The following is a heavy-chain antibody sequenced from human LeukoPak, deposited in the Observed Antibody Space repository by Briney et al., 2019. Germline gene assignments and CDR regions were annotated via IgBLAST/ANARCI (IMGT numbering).Heavy chain of an antibody. CDR1: GYTFTGYY. CDR2: INPNSGGT. V-gene: IGHV1-2*04. CDR3: ARDLGALVGDYAHESPEWSYGMDV. Sequence: ASVKVSCKASGYTFTGYYMHWVRQAPGQGLEWMGWINPNSGGTNYAQKFQGWVTMTRDTSISTAYMELSRLRSDDTAVYYCARDLGALVGDYAHESPEWSYGMDVWGQGTTVTVSS. J-gene: IGHJ6*02. D-gene: IGHD4-17*01.